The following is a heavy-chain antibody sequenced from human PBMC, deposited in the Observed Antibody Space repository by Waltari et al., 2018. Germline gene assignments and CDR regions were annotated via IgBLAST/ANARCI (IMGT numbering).Heavy chain of an antibody. D-gene: IGHD2-2*03. CDR1: GFTFSSYA. CDR3: AKDGYCSTTSCYAPDY. Sequence: EVQLLESGGGLVQQGGSLRLSCVASGFTFSSYAMSWVRQAPGKGLQWVSAIRGSGGSTYSADSVKGRFTISRDNSKTTLYLQMTSLRAEDTAVYYCAKDGYCSTTSCYAPDYWGQGTLVTVSS. V-gene: IGHV3-23*01. CDR2: IRGSGGST. J-gene: IGHJ4*02.